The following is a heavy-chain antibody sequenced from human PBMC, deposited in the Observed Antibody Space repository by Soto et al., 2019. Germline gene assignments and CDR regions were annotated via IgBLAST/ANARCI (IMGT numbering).Heavy chain of an antibody. J-gene: IGHJ4*02. Sequence: RLSCAASGFIFNNYAMTWVRQAPGKGLEWVSTVTASGGGTFYANSVKGRFTISRDNSRNTLHLQMSSLRVEDTALYYCAKALVPALTAKFGYWGQGTLVTFAS. V-gene: IGHV3-23*01. CDR2: VTASGGGT. D-gene: IGHD5-18*01. CDR1: GFIFNNYA. CDR3: AKALVPALTAKFGY.